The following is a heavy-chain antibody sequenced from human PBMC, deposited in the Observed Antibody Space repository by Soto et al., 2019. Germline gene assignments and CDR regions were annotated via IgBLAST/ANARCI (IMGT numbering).Heavy chain of an antibody. CDR2: ISSSSSYI. Sequence: EVQLVESGGGLVKPGGSLRLSCAASGFTFSSYSMNWVRQAPGKGLEWVSSISSSSSYIYYADSVKGRFTISRDNAKNSLYLKMNSLRAEDTAVYYCARAQPGYSYGYGLGYWGQGTLVTVSS. J-gene: IGHJ4*02. CDR3: ARAQPGYSYGYGLGY. D-gene: IGHD5-18*01. CDR1: GFTFSSYS. V-gene: IGHV3-21*01.